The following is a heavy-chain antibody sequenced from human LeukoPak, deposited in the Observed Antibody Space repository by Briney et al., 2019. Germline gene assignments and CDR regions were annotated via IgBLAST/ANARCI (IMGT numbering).Heavy chain of an antibody. V-gene: IGHV4-59*08. J-gene: IGHJ4*02. CDR2: IYYSGST. CDR1: GGSISSYY. D-gene: IGHD3-22*01. Sequence: SETLSLTCTVSGGSISSYYWSWIRQPPGKGLEWIGYIYYSGSTNYNPSLKSRVTISVDTSKNQFSLKLSSVTAADTAVYYCAGHYYDSSGYYYLNYWGQGTLVTVSS. CDR3: AGHYYDSSGYYYLNY.